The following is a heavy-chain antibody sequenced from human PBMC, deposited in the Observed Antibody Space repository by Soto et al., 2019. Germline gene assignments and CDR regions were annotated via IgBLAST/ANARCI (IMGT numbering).Heavy chain of an antibody. CDR2: ISYDGSNK. D-gene: IGHD3-10*01. CDR1: GFTFSSYA. Sequence: GGSLRLSCAASGFTFSSYAMHWVRQAPGKGLEWVAVISYDGSNKYYADSVKGRFTISRDNSKNTLYLQMNSLSAEDTAVYYCARATYYYGSGSYYSNWFDPWGQGTLVTVSS. V-gene: IGHV3-30-3*01. J-gene: IGHJ5*02. CDR3: ARATYYYGSGSYYSNWFDP.